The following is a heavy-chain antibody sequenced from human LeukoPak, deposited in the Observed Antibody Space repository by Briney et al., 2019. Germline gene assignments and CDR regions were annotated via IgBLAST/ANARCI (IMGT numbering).Heavy chain of an antibody. CDR2: IYHSGST. CDR3: ARIVLLWFGESYYMDV. J-gene: IGHJ6*03. CDR1: GYSISSGYY. V-gene: IGHV4-38-2*01. D-gene: IGHD3-10*01. Sequence: SETLSLTCAVSGYSISSGYYWGWIRQPPGKGLEWIGSIYHSGSTYYNPSLKSRVTISVDTSKNQFSLKLSSGTAADTAVYYCARIVLLWFGESYYMDVWGKGTTVTVSS.